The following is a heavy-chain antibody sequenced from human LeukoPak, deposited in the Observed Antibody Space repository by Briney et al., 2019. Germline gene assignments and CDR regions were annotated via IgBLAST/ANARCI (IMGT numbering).Heavy chain of an antibody. J-gene: IGHJ5*02. D-gene: IGHD2-15*01. Sequence: GGSLRLSCAASGFTFSSSGMHWVRQAPGKGLKWVASIRSDGSDKNYADSVKGRFTISRDNSKNTLYLEMSSLRPEDTAIYSCAKSLGYCRGGSCYPWGQGTLVTVSS. V-gene: IGHV3-30*02. CDR2: IRSDGSDK. CDR3: AKSLGYCRGGSCYP. CDR1: GFTFSSSG.